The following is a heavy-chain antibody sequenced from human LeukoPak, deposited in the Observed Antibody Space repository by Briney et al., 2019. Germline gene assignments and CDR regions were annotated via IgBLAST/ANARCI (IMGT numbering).Heavy chain of an antibody. V-gene: IGHV1-69*13. J-gene: IGHJ4*02. Sequence: SVKASCKASGGTFSSYAISWVRQAPGQGLEWMGGIIPIFGTANYAQKFQGRVTITADESTSTAYMELSSLRSEDTAVYCCARGGQGKFDYWGQGALVTVSS. CDR3: ARGGQGKFDY. CDR2: IIPIFGTA. CDR1: GGTFSSYA.